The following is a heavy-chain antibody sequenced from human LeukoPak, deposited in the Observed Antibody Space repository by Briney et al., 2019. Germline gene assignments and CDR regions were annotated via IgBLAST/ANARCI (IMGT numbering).Heavy chain of an antibody. J-gene: IGHJ6*04. D-gene: IGHD5-24*01. V-gene: IGHV3-23*01. Sequence: GGSLRLSCAASGFTFSSYAMSWVRQAPGKGLEWVSTISGSGDNTYFADSVKGRFTISRDNSKNTLYLQMNSLRAEDTAVYYCVKRRDGYNALDVWGKGTTVTVSS. CDR2: ISGSGDNT. CDR1: GFTFSSYA. CDR3: VKRRDGYNALDV.